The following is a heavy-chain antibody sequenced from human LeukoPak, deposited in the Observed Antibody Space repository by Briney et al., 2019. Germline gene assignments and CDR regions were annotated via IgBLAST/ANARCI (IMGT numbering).Heavy chain of an antibody. V-gene: IGHV4-59*01. CDR1: GGSISSYY. CDR3: ASGPFLTFDHTPEGYYHYFMDV. CDR2: IYDSGST. Sequence: SETLSLTCTVSGGSISSYYWSWIRQPPGKGLEWIGYIYDSGSTNYNPSLKSRVTISVDTSKNQFSLKLSSVTAADTAVYYCASGPFLTFDHTPEGYYHYFMDVWGTGTTV. D-gene: IGHD1-14*01. J-gene: IGHJ6*03.